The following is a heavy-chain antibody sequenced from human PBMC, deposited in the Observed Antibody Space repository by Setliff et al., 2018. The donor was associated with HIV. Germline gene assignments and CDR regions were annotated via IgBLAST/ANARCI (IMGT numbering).Heavy chain of an antibody. CDR3: ARGQPRSAFDI. J-gene: IGHJ3*02. V-gene: IGHV4-61*02. Sequence: SETLSLTCTVSGGSISTGSYYWSWIRQPAGKGLEWIGRIYTSGSTNYNPSLKSRITISVDTSKKQFSLKLTSVTAADTAVYYCARGQPRSAFDIWGQGTMVTVSS. CDR1: GGSISTGSYY. CDR2: IYTSGST. D-gene: IGHD6-6*01.